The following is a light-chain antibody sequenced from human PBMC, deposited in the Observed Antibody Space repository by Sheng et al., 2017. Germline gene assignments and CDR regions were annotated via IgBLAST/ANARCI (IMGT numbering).Light chain of an antibody. J-gene: IGLJ2*01. V-gene: IGLV2-8*01. CDR1: RSDVGGYNY. CDR3: SAYAGTIAV. CDR2: EVT. Sequence: QSALTQPPSASGSPGQSVTISCTGTRSDVGGYNYVSWFQQHPGKVPKLIIYEVTKRPSGVPDRFSGSKSGNTASLTVSGLQAEDEADYYCSAYAGTIAVFGGGTKLTVL.